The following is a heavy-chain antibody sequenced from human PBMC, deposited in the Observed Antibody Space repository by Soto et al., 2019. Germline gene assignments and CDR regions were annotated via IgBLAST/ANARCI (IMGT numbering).Heavy chain of an antibody. CDR1: GGSFSGYY. V-gene: IGHV4-34*01. Sequence: SETLSLTCAVYGGSFSGYYWSWIRQPPGKGLEWIGEINHSGSTNYNPSLKSRVTISVDTSKNQFSLKLSSVTAADTAVYYCARGQRSGSSSDNWFDPWGQGTLVTVSS. CDR3: ARGQRSGSSSDNWFDP. J-gene: IGHJ5*02. D-gene: IGHD6-6*01. CDR2: INHSGST.